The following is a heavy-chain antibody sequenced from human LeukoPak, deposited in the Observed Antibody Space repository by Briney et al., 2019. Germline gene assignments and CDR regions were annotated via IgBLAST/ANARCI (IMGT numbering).Heavy chain of an antibody. CDR2: IRYDASNE. CDR1: GFNFPVYG. V-gene: IGHV3-30*02. D-gene: IGHD4-17*01. J-gene: IGHJ4*02. CDR3: AKLGYDYGDYVRSVGDY. Sequence: PGGSLRLSCAASGFNFPVYGMHWVRQAPGKGLEWVAFIRYDASNEYYADSVKGRFTISRDNSKKTLYLQMNSLRAEDTAVYYCAKLGYDYGDYVRSVGDYWGQGTLVTVSS.